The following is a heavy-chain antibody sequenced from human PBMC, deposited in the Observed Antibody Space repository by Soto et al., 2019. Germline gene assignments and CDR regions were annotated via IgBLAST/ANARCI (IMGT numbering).Heavy chain of an antibody. J-gene: IGHJ5*02. Sequence: ASVKVSCKASGYTFTSYAMHWVRQAPGQRLEWMGWINAGNGNTKYSQKFQGRVTITRDTSASTAYMELSSLRSEDTAVYYCARGSPVLWLGESSETQWFDPWGQGTLVTVSS. CDR3: ARGSPVLWLGESSETQWFDP. V-gene: IGHV1-3*01. D-gene: IGHD3-10*01. CDR2: INAGNGNT. CDR1: GYTFTSYA.